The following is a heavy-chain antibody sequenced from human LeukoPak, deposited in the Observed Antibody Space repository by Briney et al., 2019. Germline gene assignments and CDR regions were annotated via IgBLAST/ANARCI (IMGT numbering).Heavy chain of an antibody. CDR1: GFTVIAND. CDR3: ARGVEPLAANTLAY. CDR2: LYSDGNT. J-gene: IGHJ4*02. V-gene: IGHV3-53*01. Sequence: GGSLRLSCAASGFTVIANDMTWVRQAPGKGLEWVSVLYSDGNTKYADSVQGRFAISRDNSKNTLYLEMNSLSPDDTAVYYCARGVEPLAANTLAYWGQGTLVTVSS. D-gene: IGHD3-16*01.